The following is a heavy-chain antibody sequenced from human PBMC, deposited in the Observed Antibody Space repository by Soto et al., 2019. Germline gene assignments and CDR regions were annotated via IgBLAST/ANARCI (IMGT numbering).Heavy chain of an antibody. J-gene: IGHJ5*01. D-gene: IGHD2-15*01. V-gene: IGHV4-30-2*01. Sequence: SENPSITCAVSGGSISGGRYSWSWIRQPKGKGLEWNGYIYHSGSTNSNLSLKSRVTISVATSKNQFSLKLSSVTAADTAVYYCARFFRGYWARRRWFDSWCKGTLVTVFS. CDR1: GGSISGGRYS. CDR3: ARFFRGYWARRRWFDS. CDR2: IYHSGST.